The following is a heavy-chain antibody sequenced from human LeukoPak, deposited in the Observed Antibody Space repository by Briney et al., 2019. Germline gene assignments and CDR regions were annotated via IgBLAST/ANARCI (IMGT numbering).Heavy chain of an antibody. CDR2: IYYSGST. V-gene: IGHV4-59*01. Sequence: SETLSLTCTVSGGSISSYYWSWIRQPPGKGLEWLGYIYYSGSTNYNPSLKSRVTISVDTSKDQFSLKLSSVTAADTAVYYCARYGYYYDSSGYYVYYFDYWGQGTLVTVSS. CDR1: GGSISSYY. D-gene: IGHD3-22*01. J-gene: IGHJ4*02. CDR3: ARYGYYYDSSGYYVYYFDY.